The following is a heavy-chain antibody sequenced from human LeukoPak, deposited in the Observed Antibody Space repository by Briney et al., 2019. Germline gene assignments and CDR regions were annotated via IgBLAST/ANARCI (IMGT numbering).Heavy chain of an antibody. CDR2: MNPNSGNT. CDR1: GYTFTSYD. J-gene: IGHJ3*02. CDR3: ARVRGYSYGYGSIDAFAI. V-gene: IGHV1-8*01. D-gene: IGHD5-18*01. Sequence: GASVKVSCKASGYTFTSYDINWVRQATGQGLEWMGWMNPNSGNTGYAQKFQDRVTMTRNTSIGTAYMELSSLRSEDTAVYYCARVRGYSYGYGSIDAFAIWGQGTMITVSS.